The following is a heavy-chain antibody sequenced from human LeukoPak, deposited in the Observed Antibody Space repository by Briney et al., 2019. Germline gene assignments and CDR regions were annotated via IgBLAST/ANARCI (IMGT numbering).Heavy chain of an antibody. Sequence: PSETLSLTCTTSGVSINRFYWSWLRQPPGKGLEWMGNIYSGVPTYFNPSLKSRVTISVDTSKNQFTLNLTSVTAADTAMYYCVQTTGWPGFDYWGQGILVTVSS. CDR1: GVSINRFY. CDR2: IYSGVPT. V-gene: IGHV4-4*09. D-gene: IGHD1-1*01. CDR3: VQTTGWPGFDY. J-gene: IGHJ4*02.